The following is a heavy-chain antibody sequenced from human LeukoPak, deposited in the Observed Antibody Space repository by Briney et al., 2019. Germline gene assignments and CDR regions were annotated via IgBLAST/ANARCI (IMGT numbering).Heavy chain of an antibody. CDR1: GFTFSSYA. CDR3: ASGVTGNWYFDL. J-gene: IGHJ2*01. CDR2: INRDGSAK. Sequence: GGSLRLSCAASGFTFSSYAMSWVRQAPGKGLEWVAIINRDGSAKYYVDSVEGRFTISRDNAKNSLFLHMNNLRAEDTAVYYCASGVTGNWYFDLWGPGTLVTVSS. D-gene: IGHD7-27*01. V-gene: IGHV3-7*01.